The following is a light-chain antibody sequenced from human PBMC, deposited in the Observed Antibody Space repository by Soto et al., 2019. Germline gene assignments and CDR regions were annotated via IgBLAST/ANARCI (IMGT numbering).Light chain of an antibody. CDR2: EVS. CDR1: SSDVGGYNF. J-gene: IGLJ2*01. V-gene: IGLV2-8*01. CDR3: SSYAGSNSPVV. Sequence: QSALTQPPFASGSPGQSVTISCTGTSSDVGGYNFVSWYQHHPGKAPKLMISEVSKRPSGVPDRFSGSKSGNTASLTVSGLQAEDEADYYCSSYAGSNSPVVFGGGTKLTVL.